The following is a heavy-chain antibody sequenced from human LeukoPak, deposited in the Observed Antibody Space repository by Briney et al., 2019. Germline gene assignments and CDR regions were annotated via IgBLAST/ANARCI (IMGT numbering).Heavy chain of an antibody. Sequence: GASVKVSCKASGYTFTSYYMHWVRQAPGQGLEWMGIINPSGGSTSYAQKFQGRVTMTRDMSTSTVYMELSSLRSEDTAVYYCARDLEGWFIDYWGQGTLVTVSS. CDR1: GYTFTSYY. CDR3: ARDLEGWFIDY. J-gene: IGHJ4*02. D-gene: IGHD6-19*01. V-gene: IGHV1-46*01. CDR2: INPSGGST.